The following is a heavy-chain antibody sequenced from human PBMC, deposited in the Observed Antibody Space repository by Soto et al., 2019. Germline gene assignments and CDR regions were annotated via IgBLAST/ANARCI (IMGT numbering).Heavy chain of an antibody. Sequence: PSETLSLTCTVSGGSVSSGSFYWSWIRQPPGKGLEWIGNIYYNGSTNYNPSLKSRVTISVDTSKNQFSLMLSSVTAADTAVYYCATFGIVGASSFDYWGQGTLVTV. CDR2: IYYNGST. CDR1: GGSVSSGSFY. J-gene: IGHJ4*02. CDR3: ATFGIVGASSFDY. D-gene: IGHD1-26*01. V-gene: IGHV4-61*01.